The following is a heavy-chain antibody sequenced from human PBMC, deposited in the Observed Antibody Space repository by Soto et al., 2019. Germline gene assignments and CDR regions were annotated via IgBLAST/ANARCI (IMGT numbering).Heavy chain of an antibody. V-gene: IGHV3-66*01. CDR3: ATRMTPAPS. CDR1: LFIVSYNY. CDR2: IYIGGGT. D-gene: IGHD4-17*01. Sequence: EVRLVQSGGGLVQPGGSLRLSCAASLFIVSYNYMSWVRQAPGKGLEWVSLIYIGGGTDYAESVKGTFTISRDNSKNTLYLQMNSLKAEDTGIYYCATRMTPAPSWGQGTVVTVSS. J-gene: IGHJ5*02.